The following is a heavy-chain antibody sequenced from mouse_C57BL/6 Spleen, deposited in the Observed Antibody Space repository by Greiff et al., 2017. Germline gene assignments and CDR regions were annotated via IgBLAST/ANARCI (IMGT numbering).Heavy chain of an antibody. J-gene: IGHJ3*01. Sequence: ESGPGLVKPSQSLSLTCSVTGYSITSGYYWNWIRQFPGNKLEWMGYISYDGSNNYNPSLKNRISITRDTSKNQFFLKLNSVTTEDTATYYCARALDYYGSPFAYWGQGTLVTVSA. CDR2: ISYDGSN. CDR3: ARALDYYGSPFAY. D-gene: IGHD1-1*01. CDR1: GYSITSGYY. V-gene: IGHV3-6*01.